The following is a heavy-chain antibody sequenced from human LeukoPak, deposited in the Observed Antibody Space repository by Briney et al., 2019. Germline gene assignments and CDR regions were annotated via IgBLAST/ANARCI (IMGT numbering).Heavy chain of an antibody. CDR2: IYYSGST. CDR3: ASEDSKD. Sequence: SETLSLTCTVSGGSISSSSHYWGWIRQPPGKGLEWIGSIYYSGSTYYNPSLKSRVTISVDTSKNQFSLKLSSVTAADTAVYYCASEDSKDWGQGTLVTVSS. V-gene: IGHV4-39*07. CDR1: GGSISSSSHY. D-gene: IGHD3/OR15-3a*01. J-gene: IGHJ4*02.